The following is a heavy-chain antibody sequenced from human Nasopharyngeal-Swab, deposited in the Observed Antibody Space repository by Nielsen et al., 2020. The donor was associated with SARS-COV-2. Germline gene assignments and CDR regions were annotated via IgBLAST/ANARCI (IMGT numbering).Heavy chain of an antibody. CDR1: EFTFSDYY. V-gene: IGHV3-11*01. Sequence: GGSLRLACAAAEFTFSDYYMRWIRQAPGKGLEWVSYISSSGSTIYYADSVKGRFTISRDNAKNSLYLQMNSLRAEDTAVYYCASSYYDSSGYYPDYWGQGTLVTVSS. J-gene: IGHJ4*02. CDR3: ASSYYDSSGYYPDY. D-gene: IGHD3-22*01. CDR2: ISSSGSTI.